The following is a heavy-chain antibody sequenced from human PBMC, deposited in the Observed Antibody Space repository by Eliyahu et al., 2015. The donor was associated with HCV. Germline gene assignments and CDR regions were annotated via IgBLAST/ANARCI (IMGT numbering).Heavy chain of an antibody. Sequence: EVKKPGSSVKVSCKSSGGTFSTYPFSWVRQAPGQGXEWMGGITPCFGXANXXXNFQGRVTFTADESTSTAYMELSSLRSEDTAVYYCARPSADNSGVSKPFDYWGQGTLVTVSS. V-gene: IGHV1-69*01. CDR1: GGTFSTYP. J-gene: IGHJ4*02. CDR3: ARPSADNSGVSKPFDY. D-gene: IGHD6-19*01. CDR2: ITPCFGXA.